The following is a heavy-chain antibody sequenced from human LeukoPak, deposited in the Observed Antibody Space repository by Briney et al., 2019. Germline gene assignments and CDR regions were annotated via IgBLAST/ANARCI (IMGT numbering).Heavy chain of an antibody. CDR3: ARGNWNDAYGMDV. D-gene: IGHD1-1*01. J-gene: IGHJ6*02. Sequence: KPGGSLRLSCAASGFTFSSYSMIWVRQAPGKGLEWVSSITYSGSYREYADSVKGRSTIFRDNTKNSVYLQMNSLRAEDTAAYYCARGNWNDAYGMDVWGQGTTVTVSS. V-gene: IGHV3-21*01. CDR2: ITYSGSYR. CDR1: GFTFSSYS.